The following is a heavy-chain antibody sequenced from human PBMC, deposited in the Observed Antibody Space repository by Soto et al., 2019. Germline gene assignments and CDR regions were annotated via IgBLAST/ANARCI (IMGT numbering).Heavy chain of an antibody. CDR3: AHAGDYDLLTFDH. V-gene: IGHV2-5*02. J-gene: IGHJ4*02. Sequence: QITLKESGPTLVRPAQTLTLTCDFSGFSLSTYHMGVAWIRQPPGTALEWLALIYWDDDTRYSPSLKDRLAISKDTSSNQVVLTITSIDPGDSATYFCAHAGDYDLLTFDHWGPGTLVTVSS. CDR1: GFSLSTYHMG. CDR2: IYWDDDT. D-gene: IGHD4-17*01.